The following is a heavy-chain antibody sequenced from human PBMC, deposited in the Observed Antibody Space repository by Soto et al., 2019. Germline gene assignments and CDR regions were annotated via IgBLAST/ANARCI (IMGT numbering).Heavy chain of an antibody. V-gene: IGHV3-48*01. D-gene: IGHD6-6*01. CDR1: GFTFSSYS. J-gene: IGHJ4*02. Sequence: GGSLRLSCAASGFTFSSYSMNWVRQAPGKRLEWVSYISSSSSTIYYADSVKGRFTISRDNAKNSLYLQMNSLRAEDTAVYYCARDLRFPRIAARPAGDYWGQGTLVTVSS. CDR2: ISSSSSTI. CDR3: ARDLRFPRIAARPAGDY.